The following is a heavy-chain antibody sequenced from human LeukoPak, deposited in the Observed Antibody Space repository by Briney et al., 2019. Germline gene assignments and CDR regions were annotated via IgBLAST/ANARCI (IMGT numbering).Heavy chain of an antibody. J-gene: IGHJ5*02. CDR1: GFTFSSYA. CDR3: ANPPTVAKIRFDP. V-gene: IGHV3-23*01. CDR2: INGSGGRT. D-gene: IGHD4-17*01. Sequence: GGSLRLSCAASGFTFSSYAMSWVRQAPGKGLEWVSDINGSGGRTYYADSVKGRFTISRDNSKNTLYLQMNSLRVEDTAVYYCANPPTVAKIRFDPWGQGTLVTVSS.